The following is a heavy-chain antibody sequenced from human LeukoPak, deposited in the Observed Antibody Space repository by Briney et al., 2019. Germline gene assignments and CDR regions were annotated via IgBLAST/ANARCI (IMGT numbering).Heavy chain of an antibody. D-gene: IGHD5-18*01. CDR3: ARSRRHRRWIQLWSPYDY. V-gene: IGHV1-18*01. CDR2: MNPNSGNT. J-gene: IGHJ4*02. CDR1: GGTFSSYA. Sequence: GASVKVSCKASGGTFSSYAISWVRQAPGQGLEWMGWMNPNSGNTGYAQKFQGRVTMTTDTSTSTAYMELRSLRSDDTAVYYRARSRRHRRWIQLWSPYDYGGQGTLVTVSS.